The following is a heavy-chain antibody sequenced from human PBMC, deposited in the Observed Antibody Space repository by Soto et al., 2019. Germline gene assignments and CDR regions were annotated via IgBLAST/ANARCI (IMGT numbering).Heavy chain of an antibody. Sequence: GASVKVSCKASGGTFSSYAISWVRQAPGQGLEWMGGIIPIFGTANYAQKFQGRVTITADESTSTAYMELSSLRSEDTAVYYCARVAASSGRPPWFDPWGQGTLVTVSS. V-gene: IGHV1-69*13. CDR3: ARVAASSGRPPWFDP. CDR1: GGTFSSYA. CDR2: IIPIFGTA. J-gene: IGHJ5*02. D-gene: IGHD3-10*01.